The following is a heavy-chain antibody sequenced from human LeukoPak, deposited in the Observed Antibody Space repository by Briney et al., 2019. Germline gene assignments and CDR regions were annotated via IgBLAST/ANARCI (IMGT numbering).Heavy chain of an antibody. CDR1: GFTFSSYE. J-gene: IGHJ4*02. Sequence: GGSLRLSCAASGFTFSSYEMNWIRQAPGKGLEWVSYISSSGSTIYYADSVKGRYTISRDNAKKSLYLQMNSLRAEDTALYYCARGGGSWGFDFWGRGTLVTVSS. CDR3: ARGGGSWGFDF. D-gene: IGHD3-16*01. CDR2: ISSSGSTI. V-gene: IGHV3-48*03.